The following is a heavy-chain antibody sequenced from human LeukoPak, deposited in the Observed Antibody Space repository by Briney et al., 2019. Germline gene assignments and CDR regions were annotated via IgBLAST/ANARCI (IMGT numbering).Heavy chain of an antibody. Sequence: QSGGSLRLSCAASGFTVSSNYMSWVRQAPGKGLEWVSVIYSGGSTYYADSVKGRFTISRDNSKNTLYLQMNSLRAEDTAVYYCARGFGGPVYYYYYYYMDVWGKGTTVTISS. CDR1: GFTVSSNY. J-gene: IGHJ6*03. CDR3: ARGFGGPVYYYYYYYMDV. D-gene: IGHD3-10*01. V-gene: IGHV3-66*01. CDR2: IYSGGST.